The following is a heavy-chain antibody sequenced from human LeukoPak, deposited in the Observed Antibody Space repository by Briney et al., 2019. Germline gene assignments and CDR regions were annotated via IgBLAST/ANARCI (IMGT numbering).Heavy chain of an antibody. J-gene: IGHJ6*02. Sequence: GGSLRLSCAASGFTFSSYWMSWVRQAPGKGLEWVANIKQDGSEKYYVDSVKGRFAISRDNAKNSLYLQMNSLRAEGTAVYYCARDNVAGLYYYYYYGMDVWGQGTTVTVSS. V-gene: IGHV3-7*01. CDR1: GFTFSSYW. CDR2: IKQDGSEK. D-gene: IGHD6-19*01. CDR3: ARDNVAGLYYYYYYGMDV.